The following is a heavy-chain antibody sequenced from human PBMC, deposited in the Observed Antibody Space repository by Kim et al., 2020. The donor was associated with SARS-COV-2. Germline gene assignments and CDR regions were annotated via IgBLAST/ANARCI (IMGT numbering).Heavy chain of an antibody. D-gene: IGHD3-16*02. CDR3: ARVRARKSFKD. J-gene: IGHJ4*02. V-gene: IGHV4-30-2*04. Sequence: TYYNPSLKSRVTVSVESSKTQFSRRLSSVTAAGTAVYYCARVRARKSFKDWGQGTLVTVSS. CDR2: T.